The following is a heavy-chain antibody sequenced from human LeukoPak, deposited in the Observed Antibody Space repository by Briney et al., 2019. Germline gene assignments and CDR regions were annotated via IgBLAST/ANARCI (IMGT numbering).Heavy chain of an antibody. CDR1: GFTFSSYA. CDR2: ISGSGGST. CDR3: AKDVLDIVVVPAARVYYYYYYMDV. J-gene: IGHJ6*03. V-gene: IGHV3-23*01. D-gene: IGHD2-2*01. Sequence: GGSLRLSCAASGFTFSSYAMSWVRQAPGKGLEWVSAISGSGGSTYYADSVKGRFTISRDNSKNTLYLQMNSLGAEDTAVYYCAKDVLDIVVVPAARVYYYYYYMDVWGKGTTVTVSS.